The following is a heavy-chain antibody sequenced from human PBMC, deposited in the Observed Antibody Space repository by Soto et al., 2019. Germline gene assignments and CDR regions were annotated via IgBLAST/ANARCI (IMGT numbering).Heavy chain of an antibody. CDR3: ASHISVSGFEYYFDQ. Sequence: QLHMQESGPGPVKPSETLSLTCTVSGDSISSNGYYWAWIRQSPGKGLEWIGNIDYRGSTYYNPSLKSRVAVSVDTSKNQFSLKLTSVTAADTALYYCASHISVSGFEYYFDQWGQGTLVTVAS. J-gene: IGHJ4*02. D-gene: IGHD5-12*01. V-gene: IGHV4-39*01. CDR2: IDYRGST. CDR1: GDSISSNGYY.